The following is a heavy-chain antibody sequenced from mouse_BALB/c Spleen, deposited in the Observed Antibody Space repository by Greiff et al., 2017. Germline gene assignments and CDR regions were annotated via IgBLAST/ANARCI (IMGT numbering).Heavy chain of an antibody. Sequence: QVQLQQPGAELVKPGAPVKLSCKASGYTFTSYWMNWVKQRPGRGLEWIGRIDPSDSETHYNQKFKDKATLTVDKSSSTAYIQLSSLTSEDSAVYYCAITTVVARDYAMDYWGQGTSVTVSS. D-gene: IGHD1-1*01. J-gene: IGHJ4*01. CDR1: GYTFTSYW. CDR2: IDPSDSET. V-gene: IGHV1-69*02. CDR3: AITTVVARDYAMDY.